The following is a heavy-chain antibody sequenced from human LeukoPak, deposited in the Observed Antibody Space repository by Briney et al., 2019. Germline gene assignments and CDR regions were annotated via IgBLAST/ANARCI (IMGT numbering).Heavy chain of an antibody. CDR3: ARGAERRDSSFDY. D-gene: IGHD2-21*01. CDR2: INHSGST. CDR1: GGSFSGYY. V-gene: IGHV4-34*01. J-gene: IGHJ4*02. Sequence: SSETLSLTCAVYGGSFSGYYWSWIRQPPGKGLEWIGEINHSGSTNYNPSLKSRVTISVDTSKNQFSLKLSSVTAADTAVYYCARGAERRDSSFDYWGQGTLVTLSS.